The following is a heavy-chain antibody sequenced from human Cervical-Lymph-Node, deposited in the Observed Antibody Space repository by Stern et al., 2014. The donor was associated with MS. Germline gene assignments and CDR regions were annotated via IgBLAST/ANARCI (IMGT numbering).Heavy chain of an antibody. V-gene: IGHV3-30*18. D-gene: IGHD1-26*01. CDR2: VSFDGRDK. Sequence: VQLLEYGGGVVQPGRSMRLSCVASGFVFRNYAAHWVRQPPGKGLEWLALVSFDGRDKYYTDSVKGRFTVSRDNSKNTLYLEMNSLRPEDTAVYYCAKGGSGSYLDWGQGSLVTVSS. CDR1: GFVFRNYA. CDR3: AKGGSGSYLD. J-gene: IGHJ4*02.